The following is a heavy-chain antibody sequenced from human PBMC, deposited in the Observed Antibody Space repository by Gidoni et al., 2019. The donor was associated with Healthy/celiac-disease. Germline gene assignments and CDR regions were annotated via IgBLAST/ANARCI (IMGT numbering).Heavy chain of an antibody. J-gene: IGHJ4*02. Sequence: EVQLVESGGGLVQTGGPLRLSCAASGFPFSSYWMHWVRQAPGKGLVWVSRINSDGSSTSYADSVKGRFTISRDNAKNTLYLQMNSLRAEDTAVYYCARVPTLYSSSLFDYWGQGTLVTVSS. CDR2: INSDGSST. CDR3: ARVPTLYSSSLFDY. CDR1: GFPFSSYW. V-gene: IGHV3-74*01. D-gene: IGHD6-13*01.